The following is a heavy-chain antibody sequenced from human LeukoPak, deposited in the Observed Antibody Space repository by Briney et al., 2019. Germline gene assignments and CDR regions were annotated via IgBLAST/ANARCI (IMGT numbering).Heavy chain of an antibody. CDR1: GFSLSNFW. CDR3: AREGNGDYGDFDY. J-gene: IGHJ4*02. Sequence: GGSLRLSCTPSGFSLSNFWMSWVRQAPGKGLEWLANIRYDGGSKYYLDSMMGRLTISRDNAQNSVYLQVNNLRAEDTAVYYCAREGNGDYGDFDYWGQGTLVTVSS. D-gene: IGHD4-17*01. CDR2: IRYDGGSK. V-gene: IGHV3-7*01.